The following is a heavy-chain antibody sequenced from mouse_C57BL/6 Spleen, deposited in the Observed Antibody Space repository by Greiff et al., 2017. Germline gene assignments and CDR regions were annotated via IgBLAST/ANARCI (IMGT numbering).Heavy chain of an antibody. V-gene: IGHV5-16*01. CDR1: GFTFSDYY. Sequence: EVNLVESEGGLVQPGSSMKLSCTASGFTFSDYYMAWVRQVPEKGLEWVANINYDGSSTYYLDSLKSRFIISRDNAKNILYLQMSSLKSEDTATYYCAREDYYGSPFAYWGQGTLVTVSA. CDR3: AREDYYGSPFAY. CDR2: INYDGSST. D-gene: IGHD1-1*01. J-gene: IGHJ3*01.